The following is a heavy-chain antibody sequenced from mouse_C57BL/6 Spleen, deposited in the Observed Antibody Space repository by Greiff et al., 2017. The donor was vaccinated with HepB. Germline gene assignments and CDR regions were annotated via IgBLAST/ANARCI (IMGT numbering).Heavy chain of an antibody. V-gene: IGHV3-6*01. CDR2: ISYDGSN. Sequence: DVQLQESGPGLVKPSQSLSLTCSVTGYSITSGYYWNWIRQFPGNKLEWMGYISYDGSNNYNPSLKNRISITRDTSKNQFFLKLNSVTTEDTATYYCAREVVAEYAMDYWGQGTSVTVSS. CDR3: AREVVAEYAMDY. CDR1: GYSITSGYY. J-gene: IGHJ4*01. D-gene: IGHD1-1*01.